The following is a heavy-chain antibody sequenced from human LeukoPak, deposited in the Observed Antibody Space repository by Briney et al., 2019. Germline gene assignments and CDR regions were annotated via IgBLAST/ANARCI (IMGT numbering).Heavy chain of an antibody. CDR1: GFTFSSYE. CDR2: ISSSGSTI. CDR3: ARDQAGRHSDY. D-gene: IGHD6-13*01. Sequence: GGTLRLSCAASGFTFSSYEMNWVRQAPGKGLEWVSYISSSGSTIYYADSVKGRFTISRDNAKNSLYLQMNSLRAEDSAVYYCARDQAGRHSDYWGQGTLVTVSS. V-gene: IGHV3-48*03. J-gene: IGHJ4*02.